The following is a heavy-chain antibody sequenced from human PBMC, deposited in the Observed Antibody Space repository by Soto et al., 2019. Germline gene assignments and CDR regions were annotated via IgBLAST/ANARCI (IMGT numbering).Heavy chain of an antibody. CDR2: IYPGDSDT. J-gene: IGHJ6*02. V-gene: IGHV5-51*01. CDR3: AASIFYYGMDV. CDR1: GCTFTNYW. Sequence: LKISCKGSGCTFTNYWIVWVRQMPGKGLEWMGIIYPGDSDTKYNPSFQGQVTISADKSITTTYLQWSSPKASDTAIYYCAASIFYYGMDVWGQGTTVTVSS.